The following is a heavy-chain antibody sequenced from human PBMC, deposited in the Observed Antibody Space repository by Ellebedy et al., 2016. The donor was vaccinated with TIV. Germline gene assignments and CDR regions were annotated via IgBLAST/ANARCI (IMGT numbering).Heavy chain of an antibody. V-gene: IGHV3-33*08. CDR3: AREKSYDIWKRGDYNYYAMDV. J-gene: IGHJ6*02. CDR2: IWYDGSNK. Sequence: GESLKISCAASGFTFSSYGMHWVRQAPGKGLEWVALIWYDGSNKYYAASVKGRFTISRDNSKNTLYLQMNSLRAEDTAVYYCAREKSYDIWKRGDYNYYAMDVWGQGTKVTVSS. CDR1: GFTFSSYG. D-gene: IGHD3-3*01.